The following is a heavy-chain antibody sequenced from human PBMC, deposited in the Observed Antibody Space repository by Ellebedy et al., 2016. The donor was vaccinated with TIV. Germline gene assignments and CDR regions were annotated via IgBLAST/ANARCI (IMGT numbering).Heavy chain of an antibody. Sequence: SVTVSCXTSGGTFSSHAISWVRQTPGQGLEWMGGIIALYGTTNYAQKFQGRLTVIADESTSTAYMELSSLRLEDTAMYYCARERFSHRMFDFWGQGTLVTVSS. J-gene: IGHJ4*02. V-gene: IGHV1-69*13. CDR1: GGTFSSHA. CDR3: ARERFSHRMFDF. D-gene: IGHD2/OR15-2a*01. CDR2: IIALYGTT.